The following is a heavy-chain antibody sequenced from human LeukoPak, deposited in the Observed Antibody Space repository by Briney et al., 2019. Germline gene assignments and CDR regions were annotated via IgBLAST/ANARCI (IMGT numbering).Heavy chain of an antibody. V-gene: IGHV4-39*01. CDR1: GGSISSRSHY. J-gene: IGHJ4*02. CDR3: ARGGGGYYDYVWGSYY. D-gene: IGHD3-16*01. CDR2: SFYSGYT. Sequence: SETLSLTCTVSGGSISSRSHYWGWIRPPPGTGLEWIVTSFYSGYTYYNPSLKSRVTISVDTSKNQFSLKLSSVTAADTAVYYCARGGGGYYDYVWGSYYWGQGTLVTVSS.